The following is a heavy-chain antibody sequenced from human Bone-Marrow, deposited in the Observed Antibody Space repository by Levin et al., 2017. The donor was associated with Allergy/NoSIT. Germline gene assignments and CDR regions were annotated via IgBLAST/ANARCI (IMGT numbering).Heavy chain of an antibody. J-gene: IGHJ4*02. V-gene: IGHV3-53*01. CDR2: IYSGAGT. Sequence: GESLKISCAASGFSISGNYINWVRQAPGKGLEWVSVIYSGAGTYYSDSVKGRFTVSRDNSKNTVCLQMDSLRTDDTAIYYCAPPADGDFDFWGQGTLVTVSS. D-gene: IGHD6-13*01. CDR3: APPADGDFDF. CDR1: GFSISGNY.